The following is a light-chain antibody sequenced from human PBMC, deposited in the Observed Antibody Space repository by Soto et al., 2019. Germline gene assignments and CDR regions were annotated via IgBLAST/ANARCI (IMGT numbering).Light chain of an antibody. CDR2: DAS. Sequence: EIVLTQSPATLSLSPGERATLSCRASQSVSSYLAWYQQKPGQAPRLLIYDASNRATGIPARFSGSGSGTDFTLTISSLEPEDFAVYYCQQRSSNWPPVTFGHGTRLEIK. CDR3: QQRSSNWPPVT. CDR1: QSVSSY. V-gene: IGKV3-11*01. J-gene: IGKJ5*01.